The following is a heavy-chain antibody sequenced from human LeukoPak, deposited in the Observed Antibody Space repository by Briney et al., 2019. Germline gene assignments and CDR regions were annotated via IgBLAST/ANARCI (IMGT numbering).Heavy chain of an antibody. V-gene: IGHV1-18*01. CDR3: ARDAPLRFPLEAARRRTPFDY. CDR1: GYSFTIYG. CDR2: ISAYNGNT. D-gene: IGHD3-3*01. J-gene: IGHJ4*02. Sequence: GASVKVSCKASGYSFTIYGISWVRQAPGQGLEWMGWISAYNGNTNYAQKLQGRVTMTTDTSTSTAYMELRSLRSDDTAVYYCARDAPLRFPLEAARRRTPFDYWGQGTLVTVSS.